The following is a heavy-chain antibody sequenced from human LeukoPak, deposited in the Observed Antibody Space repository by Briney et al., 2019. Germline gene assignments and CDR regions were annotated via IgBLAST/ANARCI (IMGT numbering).Heavy chain of an antibody. CDR2: INHSGRT. D-gene: IGHD4-23*01. Sequence: SETLSLTCAVYGGSFSGYYWSWIRKPPGKGLEWIGEINHSGRTNYNPSLKSRVTISVDTSKNQFSLKLSSVTAADTAVYYCARAYGGNSGDAFDIWGQGTMVTVSS. J-gene: IGHJ3*02. V-gene: IGHV4-34*01. CDR1: GGSFSGYY. CDR3: ARAYGGNSGDAFDI.